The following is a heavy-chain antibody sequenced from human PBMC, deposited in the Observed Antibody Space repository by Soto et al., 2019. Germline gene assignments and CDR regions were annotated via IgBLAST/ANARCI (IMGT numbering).Heavy chain of an antibody. CDR3: ARHAIYWGGDCYYYYYYGMDV. V-gene: IGHV4-39*01. Sequence: QLQLQESGPGLVKPSETLSLTCTVSGGSISSSSYYWGWIRQPPGKGLEWIGSIYYSGSTYYNPSLKSRVSTSVDTSKNQFSLKLSSVTAADTAVYYCARHAIYWGGDCYYYYYYGMDVWGQGTTVTVSS. J-gene: IGHJ6*02. CDR2: IYYSGST. D-gene: IGHD2-21*02. CDR1: GGSISSSSYY.